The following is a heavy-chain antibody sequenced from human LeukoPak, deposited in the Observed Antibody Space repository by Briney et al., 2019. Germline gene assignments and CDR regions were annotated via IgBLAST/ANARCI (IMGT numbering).Heavy chain of an antibody. J-gene: IGHJ4*02. CDR2: INSDGSWT. Sequence: PGGSLRLSCAASGNYWMHWVRQAPGKGLVWVSHINSDGSWTSYADSVKGRFTISRDNSKNTLYLQMNSLRAEDTAVYYCARAERVVVAAPDYRGQGTLVTVSS. D-gene: IGHD2-15*01. CDR1: GNYW. CDR3: ARAERVVVAAPDY. V-gene: IGHV3-74*01.